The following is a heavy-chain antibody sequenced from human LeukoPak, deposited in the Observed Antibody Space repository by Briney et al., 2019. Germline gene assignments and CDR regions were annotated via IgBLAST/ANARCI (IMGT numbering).Heavy chain of an antibody. CDR2: IYTSGST. CDR1: GGSISSYH. D-gene: IGHD3-22*01. CDR3: ARDPGDSSGYYPQYYGMDV. Sequence: SETLSLTCTVSGGSISSYHWSWIRQPAGKGLEWIGRIYTSGSTSYNPSLKSRVTMSVDTSKNQFSLKLSSVTAADTAVYYCARDPGDSSGYYPQYYGMDVWGQGTTVTVSS. J-gene: IGHJ6*02. V-gene: IGHV4-4*07.